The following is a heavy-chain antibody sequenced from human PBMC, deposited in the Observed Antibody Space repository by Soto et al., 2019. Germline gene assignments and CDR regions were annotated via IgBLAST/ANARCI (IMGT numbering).Heavy chain of an antibody. CDR3: ARMVANYYGMDV. V-gene: IGHV3-21*01. CDR1: GFTFSSYS. CDR2: ISSSSSYI. Sequence: GGSLRLSCAASGFTFSSYSMTWVRQAPGKGLEWVSSISSSSSYIYYADSVKGRFTISRDNAKNSLYLQMNSLRAEDTAVYYCARMVANYYGMDVWGQGTTVTVSS. D-gene: IGHD2-15*01. J-gene: IGHJ6*02.